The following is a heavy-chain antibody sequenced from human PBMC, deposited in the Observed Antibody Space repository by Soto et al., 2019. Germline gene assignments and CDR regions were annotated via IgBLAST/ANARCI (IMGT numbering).Heavy chain of an antibody. Sequence: EVQLLESGGGLVQPGGSMRLSCAASGFIFRNQAMCWVRQGRGKGLEFVSCISGSGDEIFFLDSVKGRFASSRDNSENTLLLQMSSLRAEDTAVYYWARRGTYQWGHFDYWGQGVQVTVSS. CDR1: GFIFRNQA. CDR3: ARRGTYQWGHFDY. V-gene: IGHV3-23*01. J-gene: IGHJ4*02. CDR2: ISGSGDEI. D-gene: IGHD2-8*01.